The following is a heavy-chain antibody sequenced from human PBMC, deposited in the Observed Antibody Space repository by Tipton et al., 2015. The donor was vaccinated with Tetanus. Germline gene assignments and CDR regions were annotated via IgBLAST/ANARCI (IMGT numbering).Heavy chain of an antibody. J-gene: IGHJ6*02. CDR3: ARGKGHSSSWKYYYYGMDV. V-gene: IGHV3-53*01. CDR2: IYSGGST. Sequence: QLVQSGGGLIQPGGSLRLSCAASGFTVSSNYMSWVRQAPGKGLEWVSVIYSGGSTYYAGSVKGRFTISRDNSKSTLYLQMNSLRAEDTAVYYCARGKGHSSSWKYYYYGMDVWGQGTTVTVSS. D-gene: IGHD6-13*01. CDR1: GFTVSSNY.